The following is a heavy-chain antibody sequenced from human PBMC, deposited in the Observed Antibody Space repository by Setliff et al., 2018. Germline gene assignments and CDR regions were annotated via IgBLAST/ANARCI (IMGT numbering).Heavy chain of an antibody. D-gene: IGHD1-26*01. J-gene: IGHJ5*02. V-gene: IGHV3-74*03. CDR1: GFTFSTYW. CDR2: ISTDGSSI. CDR3: ARVGSKPQLGWFDP. Sequence: GGSLRLSCVTSGFTFSTYWMHWVRQAPGQGLVWVARISTDGSSITYADSVRGRFTISRDNARNTLYLQMNSLTAEDTAVYYCARVGSKPQLGWFDPWGQGTLVTVSS.